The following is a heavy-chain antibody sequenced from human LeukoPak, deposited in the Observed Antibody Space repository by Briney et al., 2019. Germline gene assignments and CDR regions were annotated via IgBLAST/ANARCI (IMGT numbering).Heavy chain of an antibody. Sequence: GASVKVSFKASGFTYTSSAMQWVRQARGQRLEWIGWIVVGSGNTNYAQKFQERVTITRDMSTSTAYMELSSLRSGDTALFLCAASFSTVTADYYFYGRDVWGQGTTVTVSS. CDR2: IVVGSGNT. J-gene: IGHJ6*02. D-gene: IGHD4-11*01. V-gene: IGHV1-58*02. CDR3: AASFSTVTADYYFYGRDV. CDR1: GFTYTSSA.